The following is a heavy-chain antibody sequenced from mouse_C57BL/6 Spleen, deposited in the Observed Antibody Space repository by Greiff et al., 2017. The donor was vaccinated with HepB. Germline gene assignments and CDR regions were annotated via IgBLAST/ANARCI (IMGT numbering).Heavy chain of an antibody. CDR2: IDPENGDT. J-gene: IGHJ4*01. Sequence: EVQLQQSGAELVRPGASVKLSCTASGFNIKDDYMHWVKQRPEQGLEWIGWIDPENGDTEYASKFQGKATITADTSSNTAYLQLSSLTSEDTAVYYCTTHWAMDYWGQGTSVTVSS. V-gene: IGHV14-4*01. CDR3: TTHWAMDY. CDR1: GFNIKDDY. D-gene: IGHD4-1*01.